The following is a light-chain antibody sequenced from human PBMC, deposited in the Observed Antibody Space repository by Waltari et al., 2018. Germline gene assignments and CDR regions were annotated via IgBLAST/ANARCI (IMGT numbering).Light chain of an antibody. V-gene: IGLV2-8*01. CDR2: EVS. Sequence: QSALTQPPSASGSPGQSVTIPCTGTSSDVGGDNYVSWYQQHPAKAPKLMFYEVSKRPSGVPDRFSGSKSGNTASLTVSGLQAEDEADYYCSSYAGSNNVVFGGGTKLTVL. J-gene: IGLJ2*01. CDR1: SSDVGGDNY. CDR3: SSYAGSNNVV.